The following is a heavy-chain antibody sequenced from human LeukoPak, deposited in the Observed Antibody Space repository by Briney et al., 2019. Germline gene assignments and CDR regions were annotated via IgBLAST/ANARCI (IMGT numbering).Heavy chain of an antibody. Sequence: PSETLSLTCTVSGGSISSYYWSWIRQPPGKGLEWIGYIYYSGSTNYNPSLKSRVTISVDTSKNQFSLKLSSVTAADTAVYYCARDAPENDYGDYGLTGGFDPWGQGTLVTVSS. J-gene: IGHJ5*02. CDR3: ARDAPENDYGDYGLTGGFDP. V-gene: IGHV4-59*01. CDR1: GGSISSYY. D-gene: IGHD4-17*01. CDR2: IYYSGST.